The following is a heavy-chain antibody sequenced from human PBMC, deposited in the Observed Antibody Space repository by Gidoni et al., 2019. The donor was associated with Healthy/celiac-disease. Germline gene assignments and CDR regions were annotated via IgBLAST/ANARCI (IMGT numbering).Heavy chain of an antibody. J-gene: IGHJ3*02. CDR2: ISSSSSTI. D-gene: IGHD6-13*01. V-gene: IGHV3-48*04. CDR1: GFTFSSDS. CDR3: ARHSSTSLWAPHGAQTDDAFDI. Sequence: EVQLVESGGGLVQPGGSLRLSCAASGFTFSSDSFNWVRQAPGKGLEWVSYISSSSSTIYYADSVKGRFTISRDNAKNSLYLQMNSLRAEDTAVYYCARHSSTSLWAPHGAQTDDAFDIWGQGTMVTVSS.